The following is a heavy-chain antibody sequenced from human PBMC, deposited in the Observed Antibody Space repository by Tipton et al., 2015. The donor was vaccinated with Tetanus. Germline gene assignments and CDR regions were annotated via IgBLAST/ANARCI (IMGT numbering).Heavy chain of an antibody. CDR2: IYYSGST. J-gene: IGHJ6*02. CDR1: GGSVSSGSYY. CDR3: ARDEGSYGFYGMDV. V-gene: IGHV4-61*01. Sequence: TLSLTCTVSGGSVSSGSYYWSWIRQPPGKGLEWIGYIYYSGSTNYNPSLKSRVTISVDTSKNQFSLKLSSVTAADTAVYYCARDEGSYGFYGMDVWGQGTTVTVSS. D-gene: IGHD5-18*01.